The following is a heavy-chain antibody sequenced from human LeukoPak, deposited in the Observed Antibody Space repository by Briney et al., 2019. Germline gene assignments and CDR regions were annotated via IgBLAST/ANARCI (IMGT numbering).Heavy chain of an antibody. D-gene: IGHD2-15*01. CDR3: ARDGYCSGGSCYDY. J-gene: IGHJ4*02. V-gene: IGHV3-48*03. CDR1: GFTFSSYE. CDR2: ISSSGSTI. Sequence: GGSLRLSCAASGFTFSSYEMNWVRQAPGKGLKWVSYISSSGSTIYYADSVKGRFAISRDNAKNSLYLQMNSLRAEDTAVYYCARDGYCSGGSCYDYWGQGTLVTVSS.